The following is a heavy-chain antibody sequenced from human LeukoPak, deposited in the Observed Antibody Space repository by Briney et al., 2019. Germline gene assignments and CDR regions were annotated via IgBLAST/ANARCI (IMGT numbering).Heavy chain of an antibody. J-gene: IGHJ4*02. CDR1: GVSISSSNSY. CDR2: IYYSGNT. D-gene: IGHD6-19*01. Sequence: PSETLSLTCTVSGVSISSSNSYWGWIRQPPGKGLEWIGSIYYSGNTYYNASLKSQVSISIDTSKNQFSLRLTSVTAADTAVYYCATRFGSGWTKKPVDYWGQGTLVTVSS. CDR3: ATRFGSGWTKKPVDY. V-gene: IGHV4-39*01.